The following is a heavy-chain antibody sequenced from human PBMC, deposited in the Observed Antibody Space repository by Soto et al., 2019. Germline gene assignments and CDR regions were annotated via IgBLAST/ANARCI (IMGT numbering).Heavy chain of an antibody. Sequence: QVQLQESGPGVVLPSGTLFLTCAVSSGSISTNNWWTWVRQPPGKGLKWIGEISDTGQSAYNPSHKRRVTISVDKSKTQISLRLSSVTAADTPDYYGTRRPTRDSGGGVDYWGQGTLFTVSS. J-gene: IGHJ4*02. V-gene: IGHV4-4*02. CDR3: TRRPTRDSGGGVDY. D-gene: IGHD3-22*01. CDR1: SGSISTNNW. CDR2: ISDTGQS.